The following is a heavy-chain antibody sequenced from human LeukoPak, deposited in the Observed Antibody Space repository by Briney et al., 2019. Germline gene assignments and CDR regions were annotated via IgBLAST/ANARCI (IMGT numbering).Heavy chain of an antibody. CDR1: GFTFSSYG. CDR3: AKDRITIFEVVIADAFDI. Sequence: GGSLRLSCAASGFTFSSYGMHWVRQAPGKGLEGVAFIRYDGSNKYYADSVKGRFTISRDNSKNTLYLQMNSLRAEDTAVYYCAKDRITIFEVVIADAFDIWGQGTMVTVSS. CDR2: IRYDGSNK. V-gene: IGHV3-30*02. D-gene: IGHD3-3*01. J-gene: IGHJ3*02.